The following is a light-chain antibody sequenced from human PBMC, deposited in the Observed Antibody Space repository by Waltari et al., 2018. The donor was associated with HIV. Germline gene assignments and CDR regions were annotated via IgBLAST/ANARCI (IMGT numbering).Light chain of an antibody. Sequence: DGVLTQSPLSLLVTLVQPASISCLSSQRLIYRAGKTYLTWYQQRTGQSPRRLIYKVSNRDSGVPDRFSGSGSGNDYTLKISRVEAEDVGVYYCMQGTHWPYTFGQGTKLEIK. CDR1: QRLIYRAGKTY. CDR3: MQGTHWPYT. J-gene: IGKJ2*01. CDR2: KVS. V-gene: IGKV2-30*01.